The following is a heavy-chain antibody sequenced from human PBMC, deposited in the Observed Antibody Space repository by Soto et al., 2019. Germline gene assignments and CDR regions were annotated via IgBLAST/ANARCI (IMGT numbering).Heavy chain of an antibody. CDR1: GGTFSSYA. V-gene: IGHV1-69*01. CDR2: LIPIFGTA. Sequence: QVQLVQSGAEVKKPGSSVKVSCKASGGTFSSYAISCVRQAPGQGLEWMGGLIPIFGTANYAQKFQGRVTIPADESTSTAYMELSSLRSEDTAVYYCARDGRFSESYDYGMDVWGQGPTVTVSS. D-gene: IGHD3-3*01. CDR3: ARDGRFSESYDYGMDV. J-gene: IGHJ6*02.